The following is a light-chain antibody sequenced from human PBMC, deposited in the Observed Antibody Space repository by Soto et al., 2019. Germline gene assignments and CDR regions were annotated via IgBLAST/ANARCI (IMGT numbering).Light chain of an antibody. CDR1: QGTSRY. J-gene: IGKJ5*01. Sequence: ENVLTQSPGTLSLSPGERATLSCRASQGTSRYLSWYQQRPGQAPRLLIYGASSMATGIPYRFSGSGSGTDFTLTISRLEPEDFAVYYCQQYSTSPISFGQGTRLEIK. V-gene: IGKV3-20*01. CDR3: QQYSTSPIS. CDR2: GAS.